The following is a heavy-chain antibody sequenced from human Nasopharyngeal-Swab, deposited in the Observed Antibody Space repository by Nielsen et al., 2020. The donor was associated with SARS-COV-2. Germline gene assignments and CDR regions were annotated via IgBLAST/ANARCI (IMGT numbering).Heavy chain of an antibody. CDR2: ISSSSSTI. D-gene: IGHD3-10*01. CDR1: GFTFSSYS. V-gene: IGHV3-48*04. CDR3: ARDKITMVRGVRSYWYFDL. Sequence: GESLKISCAASGFTFSSYSMNWVRQAPGKGLEWVSYISSSSSTIYYADSVKSRFTISRDNAKNSLYLQMNSLRAEDTAVYYCARDKITMVRGVRSYWYFDLWGRGTLVTVSS. J-gene: IGHJ2*01.